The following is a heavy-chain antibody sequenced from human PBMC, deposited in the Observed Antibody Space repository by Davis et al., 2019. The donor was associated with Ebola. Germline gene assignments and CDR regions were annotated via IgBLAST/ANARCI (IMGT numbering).Heavy chain of an antibody. CDR3: ARDSGRIDFWSGYHPNRFDP. CDR1: GYTFTGYY. V-gene: IGHV1-18*04. Sequence: ASVKVSCKASGYTFTGYYMHWVRQAPGQGLEWMGWISAYNGNTNYAQKLQGRVTMTTDTSTSTAYMELRSLRSDDTAVYYCARDSGRIDFWSGYHPNRFDPWGQGTLVTVSS. J-gene: IGHJ5*02. CDR2: ISAYNGNT. D-gene: IGHD3-3*01.